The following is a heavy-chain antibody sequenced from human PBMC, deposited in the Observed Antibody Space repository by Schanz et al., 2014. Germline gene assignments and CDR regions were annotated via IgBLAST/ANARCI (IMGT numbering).Heavy chain of an antibody. J-gene: IGHJ4*02. V-gene: IGHV3-23*01. CDR1: GFTFFCSFA. CDR3: AKDHAGSDILTALGN. CDR2: MSGSGSTA. Sequence: EVQLLESGGGLVQPGGSLRLSCVASGFTFFCSFAMSWVRQAPGKGLEWVSGMSGSGSTADYADSVKGRFTISRDNSKNTLYLQMNSLRAEDTAVYYCAKDHAGSDILTALGNWGQGTLVTVSS. D-gene: IGHD3-9*01.